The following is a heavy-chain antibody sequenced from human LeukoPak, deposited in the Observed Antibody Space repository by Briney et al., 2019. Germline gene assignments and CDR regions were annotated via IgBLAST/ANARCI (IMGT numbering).Heavy chain of an antibody. CDR2: TYYRSKWYN. CDR3: AREGDEGYLFDY. Sequence: SQTLSLTCAISGDSVSSNSAAWSWIRQSPSRGLEWLGRTYYRSKWYNDYAVSVKSRITINPDASKNQFSLQLNSVTPEDTAIYYCAREGDEGYLFDYWGQGTLVTVSS. D-gene: IGHD5-24*01. J-gene: IGHJ4*02. V-gene: IGHV6-1*01. CDR1: GDSVSSNSAA.